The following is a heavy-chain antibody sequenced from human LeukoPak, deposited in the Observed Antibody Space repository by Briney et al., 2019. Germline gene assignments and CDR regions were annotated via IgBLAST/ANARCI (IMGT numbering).Heavy chain of an antibody. J-gene: IGHJ6*03. D-gene: IGHD5-18*01. CDR3: ARVPPRTAPGYYYYYMDV. V-gene: IGHV1-3*01. Sequence: GASVKVSCKASGYTFTSYAMHWVRQAPGQRLEWMGWINAGNGNTKYSQKFQGRVTITRDTSASTAYMELRSLRSDDTAVYYCARVPPRTAPGYYYYYMDVWGKGTTVTVSS. CDR2: INAGNGNT. CDR1: GYTFTSYA.